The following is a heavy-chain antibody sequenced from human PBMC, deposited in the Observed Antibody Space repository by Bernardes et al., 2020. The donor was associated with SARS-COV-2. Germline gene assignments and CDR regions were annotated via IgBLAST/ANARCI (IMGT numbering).Heavy chain of an antibody. V-gene: IGHV3-30*03. CDR2: VSYDGGEK. Sequence: SCAASGFTFRSSGMHWVRQDPGPGLAWVAVVSYDGGEKFYADSVKGRFTISRDNSKNTLYLQMNSLRAEDTAVYYCATTPQYEYTRVFDFWGQGTLVTVSS. CDR1: GFTFRSSG. CDR3: ATTPQYEYTRVFDF. J-gene: IGHJ4*02. D-gene: IGHD2-15*01.